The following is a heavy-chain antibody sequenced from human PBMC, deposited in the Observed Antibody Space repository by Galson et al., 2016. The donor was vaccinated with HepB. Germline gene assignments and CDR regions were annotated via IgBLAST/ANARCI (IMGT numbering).Heavy chain of an antibody. CDR3: ARGRVPRAHWDYYGLDV. CDR1: GFTFSSYW. J-gene: IGHJ6*02. Sequence: SLRLSCAASGFTFSSYWMSWVRQAPGKGLEWVANIKQDGSEKYYVDSVKGRFIISRDNAKNSLYLQVNSLRAEDTAVYYCARGRVPRAHWDYYGLDVWGQGTTVTVSS. D-gene: IGHD2-2*01. CDR2: IKQDGSEK. V-gene: IGHV3-7*01.